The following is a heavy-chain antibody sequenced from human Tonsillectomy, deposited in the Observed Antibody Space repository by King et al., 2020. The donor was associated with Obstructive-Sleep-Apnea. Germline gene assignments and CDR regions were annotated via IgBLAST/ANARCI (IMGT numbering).Heavy chain of an antibody. CDR1: GFTSSSYT. CDR2: ISHNGGTT. V-gene: IGHV3-64D*09. J-gene: IGHJ4*02. CDR3: VTLSYSGSGSSPV. D-gene: IGHD3-10*01. Sequence: VQLMESGGGLVQPGGSLNLSCSTSGFTSSSYTMHWVRQAPGKGLEYVSAISHNGGTTYYADSLKGRFSISRDNSKNKMFLQMSSLRAEDTAVYYCVTLSYSGSGSSPVWGQGVLVTVSS.